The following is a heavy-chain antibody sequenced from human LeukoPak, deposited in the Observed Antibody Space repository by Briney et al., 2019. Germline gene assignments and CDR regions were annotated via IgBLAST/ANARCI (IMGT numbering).Heavy chain of an antibody. CDR1: GGSISSGSYY. V-gene: IGHV4-61*02. J-gene: IGHJ4*02. Sequence: SETLSLTCTVSGGSISSGSYYWSWIRQPAGKGLEWIGRIYTSGSTNYNPSLKSRVTMSVDTSKNQFSLKLSSVTAADTAVYYCARDGRLGSSGMRYYFDYWGQGTLVTVSS. CDR2: IYTSGST. CDR3: ARDGRLGSSGMRYYFDY. D-gene: IGHD6-19*01.